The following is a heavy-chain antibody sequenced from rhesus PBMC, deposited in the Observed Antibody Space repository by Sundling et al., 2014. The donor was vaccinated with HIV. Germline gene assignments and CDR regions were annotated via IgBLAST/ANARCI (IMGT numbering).Heavy chain of an antibody. Sequence: EVQLVETGGGLAKPGGSLRLSCAASGFTFSDYYMDWVRQAPGKGLEWVSRINNNGGRTWYADSVKGSFTISRDNAKNTLYLQINSLRAEDTAVYYCATYNFWTGYYDYWGQGVLVTVSS. CDR1: GFTFSDYY. CDR2: INNNGGRT. D-gene: IGHD3-3*01. V-gene: IGHV3-178*01. CDR3: ATYNFWTGYYDY. J-gene: IGHJ4*01.